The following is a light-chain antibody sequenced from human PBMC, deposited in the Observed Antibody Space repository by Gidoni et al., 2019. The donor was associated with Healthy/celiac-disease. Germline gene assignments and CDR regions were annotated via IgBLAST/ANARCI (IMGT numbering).Light chain of an antibody. CDR3: QQYNSYSIFT. V-gene: IGKV1-5*01. CDR2: DAS. J-gene: IGKJ3*01. CDR1: QSISSW. Sequence: DLQMNQSPSTLSASVGDRVTITCRASQSISSWLDWYQQKPGKAPKLLIYDASSLESGVPSRFSGSGSGTEFTLTISSLQPDDFATYYCQQYNSYSIFTFGPGTKVDIK.